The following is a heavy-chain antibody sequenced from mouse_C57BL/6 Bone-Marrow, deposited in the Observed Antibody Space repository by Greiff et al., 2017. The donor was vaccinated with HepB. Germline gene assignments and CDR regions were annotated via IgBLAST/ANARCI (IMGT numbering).Heavy chain of an antibody. V-gene: IGHV1-81*01. J-gene: IGHJ2*01. CDR1: GYTFTSYG. D-gene: IGHD1-1*01. CDR3: ARGPYYYGSSYDYCDY. Sequence: VQLQQSGAELARPGASVKLSCKASGYTFTSYGISWVKQRTGQGLEWIGEIYPRSGNTYYNEKFKGKATLTADKSSSTAYMELRSLTSEDSAVYFCARGPYYYGSSYDYCDYWGQGTTLTVSS. CDR2: IYPRSGNT.